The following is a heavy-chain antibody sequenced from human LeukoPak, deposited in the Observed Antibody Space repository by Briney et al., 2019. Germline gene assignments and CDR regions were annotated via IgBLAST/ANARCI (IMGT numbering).Heavy chain of an antibody. CDR2: IYYSGST. J-gene: IGHJ5*02. CDR3: ARRGSGDSFDT. CDR1: GGSFSGYY. V-gene: IGHV4-31*11. Sequence: SSETLSLTCAVYGGSFSGYYWSWIRQHPGKGLEWIGYIYYSGSTYYNPSLKSRVTISVDTSKNQFSLTLSSVTAADTALYYCARRGSGDSFDTWGQGTLVIVSS. D-gene: IGHD3-22*01.